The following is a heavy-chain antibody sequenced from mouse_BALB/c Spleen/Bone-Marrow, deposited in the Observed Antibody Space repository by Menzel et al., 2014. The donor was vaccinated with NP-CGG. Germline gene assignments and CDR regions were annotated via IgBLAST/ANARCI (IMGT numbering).Heavy chain of an antibody. CDR3: AITAYYAMDY. J-gene: IGHJ4*01. Sequence: EVNLVESGPELVKPGASVKISCKASGYTFTDYNMYWVKQSHGKSHELIGYISPFNGDTGYNQNFRSKSTLTIDNSSSTAYMELRSLTSEDSAVYYCAITAYYAMDYWGQGTSVTVSS. V-gene: IGHV1S29*02. D-gene: IGHD1-2*01. CDR2: ISPFNGDT. CDR1: GYTFTDYN.